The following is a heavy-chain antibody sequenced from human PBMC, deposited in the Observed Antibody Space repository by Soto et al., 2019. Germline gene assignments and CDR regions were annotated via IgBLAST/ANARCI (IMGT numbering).Heavy chain of an antibody. CDR2: IRATADTT. V-gene: IGHV3-23*01. D-gene: IGHD3-10*01. J-gene: IGHJ6*02. Sequence: GGSLRLSCAASGFGFSGFAMNWVRQTPGKGLEWLSAIRATADTTYYADSVKGRFTISRDNSKNTLYLQMNSLRAEDTAVYYCAKDRAYGSGLSMDVWGQGTTVTVSS. CDR1: GFGFSGFA. CDR3: AKDRAYGSGLSMDV.